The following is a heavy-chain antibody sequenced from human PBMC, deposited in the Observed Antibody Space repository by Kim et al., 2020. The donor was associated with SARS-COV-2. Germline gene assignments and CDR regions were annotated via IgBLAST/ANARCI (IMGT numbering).Heavy chain of an antibody. CDR2: IKQDGNEK. J-gene: IGHJ4*02. Sequence: GGSLRLSCAASGFTFSNYCMTWVRQAPGKGLEWVANIKQDGNEKNYVDSVKGRFTISRDNAKNSLYLQMNSLRAEDTAVYYCARIGLSGDFSLYRYFDYWGQGSLVTVSS. V-gene: IGHV3-7*03. D-gene: IGHD3-16*02. CDR1: GFTFSNYC. CDR3: ARIGLSGDFSLYRYFDY.